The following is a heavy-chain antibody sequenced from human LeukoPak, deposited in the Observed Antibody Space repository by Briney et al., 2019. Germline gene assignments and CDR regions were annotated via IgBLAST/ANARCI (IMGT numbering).Heavy chain of an antibody. V-gene: IGHV1-69*13. D-gene: IGHD1-26*01. CDR2: IIPIFGTA. CDR3: ARDPRPDGIVASFAFDY. Sequence: SVKVSCKASGVTFSSYAIIWVRQAPGQGLEWMGGIIPIFGTANYAQKFQGRVTITADESTSTAYMELSSLRSEDTAVYYCARDPRPDGIVASFAFDYWGRGTLVTVSS. J-gene: IGHJ4*02. CDR1: GVTFSSYA.